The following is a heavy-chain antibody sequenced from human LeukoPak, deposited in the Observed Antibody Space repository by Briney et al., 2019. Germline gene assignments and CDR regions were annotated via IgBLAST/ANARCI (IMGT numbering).Heavy chain of an antibody. D-gene: IGHD5-12*01. CDR2: IKQDGSET. CDR1: GFTFSRYW. J-gene: IGHJ3*02. CDR3: ARDSGHNAFDI. V-gene: IGHV3-7*01. Sequence: GGSLRLSCEASGFTFSRYWMTWVRQAPGKGLEWVANIKQDGSETYYVDSVKGRFTISRDNAKSSLYLQVNSLRAEDTAVFYCARDSGHNAFDIWGQGTMVTVSS.